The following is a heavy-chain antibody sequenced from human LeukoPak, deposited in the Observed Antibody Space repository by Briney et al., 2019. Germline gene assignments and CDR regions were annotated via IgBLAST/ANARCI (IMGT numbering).Heavy chain of an antibody. CDR1: GFTFSSYW. V-gene: IGHV3-74*01. CDR3: ATQGDGYNAFFDY. CDR2: INSDGSST. D-gene: IGHD5-24*01. J-gene: IGHJ4*02. Sequence: GGSLRLSCAASGFTFSSYWMHWVRQAPGKGLVWVSRINSDGSSTSYADSVKGRFTISRDNAKNSLYLQMNSLRAEDTALYYCATQGDGYNAFFDYWGQGTLVTVSS.